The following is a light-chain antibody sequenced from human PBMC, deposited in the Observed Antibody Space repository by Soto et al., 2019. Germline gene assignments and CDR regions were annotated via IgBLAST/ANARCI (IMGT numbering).Light chain of an antibody. Sequence: HSVLTQQPSVSGAPGQRVTISCTGSSSNIGAGYDVHWYQQLPGTAPKLLIYGNSNRPSGVPDRFSGSKSGTSASLAITGLQAEDEADYYCQSYDSSLSGYVVFGGGTKLTVL. J-gene: IGLJ2*01. CDR3: QSYDSSLSGYVV. V-gene: IGLV1-40*01. CDR2: GNS. CDR1: SSNIGAGYD.